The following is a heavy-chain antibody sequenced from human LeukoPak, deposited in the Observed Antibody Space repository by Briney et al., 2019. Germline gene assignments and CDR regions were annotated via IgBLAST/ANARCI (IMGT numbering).Heavy chain of an antibody. J-gene: IGHJ5*02. V-gene: IGHV3-7*01. CDR3: ARAMPHDNWFNP. Sequence: GGSLRLSCAASGFTFDDYGMSWVRQAPGKGLELVANIKQDRSEKYYVDSVKGRFTISRDNAKNSLYLQMNSLRAEDTAVYYCARAMPHDNWFNPWGQGSLVTVSS. CDR1: GFTFDDYG. D-gene: IGHD2-2*01. CDR2: IKQDRSEK.